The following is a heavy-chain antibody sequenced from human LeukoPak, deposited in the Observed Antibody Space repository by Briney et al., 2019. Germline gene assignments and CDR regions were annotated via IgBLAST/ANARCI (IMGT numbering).Heavy chain of an antibody. CDR1: GGSIYGGGYY. J-gene: IGHJ5*02. Sequence: PSQTLSLTCTVSGGSIYGGGYYWSWIRQPPGKGLEWIGYIYHSGTTYYNPSLKSRVTISIDRSKNQFSLKLSSVTAADTAVYYCARPGKPTRGGNWSAPGGRGPLVTFPS. D-gene: IGHD1-26*01. CDR2: IYHSGTT. CDR3: ARPGKPTRGGNWSAP. V-gene: IGHV4-30-2*01.